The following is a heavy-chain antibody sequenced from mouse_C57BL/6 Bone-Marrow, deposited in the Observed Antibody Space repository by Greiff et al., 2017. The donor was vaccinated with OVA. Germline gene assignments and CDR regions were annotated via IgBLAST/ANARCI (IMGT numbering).Heavy chain of an antibody. V-gene: IGHV5-17*01. J-gene: IGHJ4*01. CDR3: AREGYYGSSYVYYYAMDY. Sequence: EVKLVESGGGLVKPGGSLKLSCAASGFTFSDYGMHWVRQAPEKGLEWVAYISSGSSTIYYADTVKGRFTISRDNAKNTLFLQMTSLRSEDTAMYYCAREGYYGSSYVYYYAMDYWGQGTSVTVSS. D-gene: IGHD1-1*01. CDR2: ISSGSSTI. CDR1: GFTFSDYG.